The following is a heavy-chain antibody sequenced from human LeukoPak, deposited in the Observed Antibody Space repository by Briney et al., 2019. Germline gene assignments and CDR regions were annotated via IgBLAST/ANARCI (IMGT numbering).Heavy chain of an antibody. CDR1: GFTFSHYG. CDR3: AKDAQRGFDYSNSLDN. J-gene: IGHJ4*02. V-gene: IGHV3-33*06. D-gene: IGHD4-11*01. CDR2: IWSDGSNR. Sequence: GRSLRLSCATSGFTFSHYGMHWVRQAPGKGLEWVAVIWSDGSNRYYGDPVKGRFTISRDNFQRTVYLQMNSLRAEDTAVYYCAKDAQRGFDYSNSLDNWGQGTLATVSS.